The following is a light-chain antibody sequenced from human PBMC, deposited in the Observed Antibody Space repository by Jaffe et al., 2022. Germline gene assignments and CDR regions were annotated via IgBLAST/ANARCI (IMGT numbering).Light chain of an antibody. CDR2: KAS. J-gene: IGKJ2*01. CDR1: DRINRW. CDR3: QQYSSYSRYT. Sequence: DIQMTQSPSTLSASVGDRVTITCRASDRINRWLAWYQQKPGKAPKLMIYKASTLESGVPSRFRGSGSGTEFTLTISSLQPDDFATYYCQQYSSYSRYTFGQGTKLEIK. V-gene: IGKV1-5*03.